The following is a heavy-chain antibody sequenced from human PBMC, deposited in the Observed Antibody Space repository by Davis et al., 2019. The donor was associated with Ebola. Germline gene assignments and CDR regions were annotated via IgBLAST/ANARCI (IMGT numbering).Heavy chain of an antibody. D-gene: IGHD2-2*01. V-gene: IGHV3-74*01. CDR3: AKASILRYFDY. CDR1: GFTFSSYW. J-gene: IGHJ4*02. Sequence: PGGSLRLSCAASGFTFSSYWMHWVRQAPGKGLVWVSRINSDGSSTSYADSVKGRFTISRDNAKNTLYLQMNSLRAEDTALYYCAKASILRYFDYWGQGTLVTVSS. CDR2: INSDGSST.